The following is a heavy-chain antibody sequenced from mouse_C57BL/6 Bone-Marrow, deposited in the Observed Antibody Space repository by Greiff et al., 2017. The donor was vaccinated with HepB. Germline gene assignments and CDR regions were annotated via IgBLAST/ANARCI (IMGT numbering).Heavy chain of an antibody. V-gene: IGHV7-1*01. D-gene: IGHD2-12*01. CDR2: SRNKANDYTT. CDR3: ARDAVLRRDWYFDV. J-gene: IGHJ1*03. Sequence: EVQVVESGGGLVQSGRSLRLSCATSGFTFSDFYMEWVRQAPGKGLEWIAASRNKANDYTTEYSASVKGRFIVSRDTSQSILYLQMNALRAEDTAIYYCARDAVLRRDWYFDVWGTGTTVTVSS. CDR1: GFTFSDFY.